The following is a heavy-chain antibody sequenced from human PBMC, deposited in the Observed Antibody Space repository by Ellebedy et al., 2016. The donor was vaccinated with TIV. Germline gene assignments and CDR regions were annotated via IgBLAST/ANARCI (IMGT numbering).Heavy chain of an antibody. Sequence: GGSLRLSCVASGFTLSGYWMHWVRQVPGKGLIWLARTNTGGSSTSYADSLEGRFTISRDNAKNTLYLQMTSLRAEDTAVYYCARASSYDSAFPIWGQGTMVTVSS. CDR1: GFTLSGYW. CDR2: TNTGGSST. CDR3: ARASSYDSAFPI. V-gene: IGHV3-74*01. D-gene: IGHD3-22*01. J-gene: IGHJ3*02.